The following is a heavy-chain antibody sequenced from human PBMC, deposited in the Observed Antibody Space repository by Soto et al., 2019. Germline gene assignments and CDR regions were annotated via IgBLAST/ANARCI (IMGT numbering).Heavy chain of an antibody. Sequence: QVQLQQWGAGLLKPSETLSLTCAVYGKSLSGYYWSWIRQPPGKALESIGESNHSGNTNYNPSPKSPVTISVDTSKNQLFLNLSSVTAADTAMYYCARHHVRGRTIAGAAEFWGQGTLVTVSS. CDR2: SNHSGNT. D-gene: IGHD1-26*01. V-gene: IGHV4-34*01. CDR3: ARHHVRGRTIAGAAEF. CDR1: GKSLSGYY. J-gene: IGHJ4*02.